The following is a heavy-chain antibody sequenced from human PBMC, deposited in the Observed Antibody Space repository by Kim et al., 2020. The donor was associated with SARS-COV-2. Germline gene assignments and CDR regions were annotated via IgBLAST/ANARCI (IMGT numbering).Heavy chain of an antibody. CDR3: ARTTKFYSIAYYYYGMDV. Sequence: KGRFTISIDNSKNTLYLQMNSLRAEDTAVYYCARTTKFYSIAYYYYGMDVWGQGTTVTVSS. J-gene: IGHJ6*02. D-gene: IGHD4-4*01. V-gene: IGHV3-30*01.